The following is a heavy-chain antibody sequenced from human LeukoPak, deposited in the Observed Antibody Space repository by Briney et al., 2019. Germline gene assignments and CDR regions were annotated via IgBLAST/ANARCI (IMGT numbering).Heavy chain of an antibody. CDR1: GYSFTSHY. V-gene: IGHV5-51*01. CDR2: IYPDGSNT. J-gene: IGHJ4*02. Sequence: PGESLKISCKGSGYSFTSHYIGWVRQMPGKGLEWMGIIYPDGSNTRYSPSFQGQVTISADKSISTAYLQWSSLKASDTAMYYCARQRGDNAENFDYWGQGTLVTVSS. D-gene: IGHD2-21*02. CDR3: ARQRGDNAENFDY.